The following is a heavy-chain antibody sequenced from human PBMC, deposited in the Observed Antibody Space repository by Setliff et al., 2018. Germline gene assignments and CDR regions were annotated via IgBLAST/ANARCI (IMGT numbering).Heavy chain of an antibody. V-gene: IGHV4-38-2*01. CDR3: AGTPARGTTWLSPFDY. CDR1: GYSISSGHF. J-gene: IGHJ4*02. CDR2: IFHSGST. Sequence: KPSETLSLTCGVSGYSISSGHFWGWIRQPPGKGLEWLGNIFHSGSTYYNPTLNSRVTMSVDTSKNQFSLMLTSVTAADTAVYYCAGTPARGTTWLSPFDYWGQGTLVTVSS. D-gene: IGHD5-12*01.